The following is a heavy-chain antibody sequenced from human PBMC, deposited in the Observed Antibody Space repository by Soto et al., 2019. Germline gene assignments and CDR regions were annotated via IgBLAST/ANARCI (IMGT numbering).Heavy chain of an antibody. CDR1: GGSISSSSYY. CDR2: IYYSGST. Sequence: QLQLQESGPGLVKPSETLSLTCTVSGGSISSSSYYWGWIRQPPGKGLEWIGSIYYSGSTYYNPSLKSRVTISVDTSKNQFSLKLSSVTAADTAVYYCASGQGWSFINTVIDYWGQGTLVTVSS. D-gene: IGHD4-17*01. V-gene: IGHV4-39*01. J-gene: IGHJ4*02. CDR3: ASGQGWSFINTVIDY.